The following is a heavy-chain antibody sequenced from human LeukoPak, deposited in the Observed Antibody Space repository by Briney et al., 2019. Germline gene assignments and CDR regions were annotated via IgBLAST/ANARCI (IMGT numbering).Heavy chain of an antibody. V-gene: IGHV1-2*02. CDR3: ARAYSSGWYGSTDY. CDR1: GYTVIDYY. Sequence: ASVKVSCKASGYTVIDYYMHWVRQAPGQGLEWMGWIDPKSGGTSYAQKFQDRVAMIRDTSISTAYMELTRLRSDDTAVYYCARAYSSGWYGSTDYWGQGTLVTVSS. D-gene: IGHD6-19*01. J-gene: IGHJ4*02. CDR2: IDPKSGGT.